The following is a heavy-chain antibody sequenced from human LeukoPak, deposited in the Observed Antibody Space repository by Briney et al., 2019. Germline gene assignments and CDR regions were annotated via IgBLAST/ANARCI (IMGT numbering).Heavy chain of an antibody. J-gene: IGHJ5*02. D-gene: IGHD3-22*01. V-gene: IGHV1-46*01. Sequence: GASVKVSCKVSGYTLTELSMHWVRQAPGQGLEWMGIINPSGGSTSYAQKFQGRVTMTRDTSTSTVYMELSSLRSEDTAVYYCARVENYYDSSGYFISGNWFDPWGQGTLVTVSS. CDR1: GYTLTELS. CDR3: ARVENYYDSSGYFISGNWFDP. CDR2: INPSGGST.